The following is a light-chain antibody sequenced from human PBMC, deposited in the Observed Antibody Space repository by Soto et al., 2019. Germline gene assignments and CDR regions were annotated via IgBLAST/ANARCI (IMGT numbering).Light chain of an antibody. J-gene: IGKJ5*01. Sequence: EVVMTQSPGTLPFSPGERATLSCRASQSVSSYLAWYQQKPGQAPRLLIYDASNRATGIPARFSGSGSGTDFTLTISSLEPEDFAVYYCQQRSNWPITFGQGTRLEIK. CDR3: QQRSNWPIT. CDR1: QSVSSY. V-gene: IGKV3-11*01. CDR2: DAS.